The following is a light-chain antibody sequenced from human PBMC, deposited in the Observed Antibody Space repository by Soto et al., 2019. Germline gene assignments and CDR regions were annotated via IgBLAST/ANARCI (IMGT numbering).Light chain of an antibody. J-gene: IGKJ1*01. Sequence: EIVLTQSPGTVSLSPGERATLSCRASQSVSSSYLAWYQQKPGQSPRLLIYHASNRPTGIPARFSGSGSGTDFTLTISRLEPEDFAVYYCQQYGSSPATFGQGPKV. CDR2: HAS. CDR1: QSVSSSY. CDR3: QQYGSSPAT. V-gene: IGKV3-20*01.